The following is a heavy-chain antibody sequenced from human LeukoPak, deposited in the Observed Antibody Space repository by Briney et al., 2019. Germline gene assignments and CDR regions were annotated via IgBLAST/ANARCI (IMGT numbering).Heavy chain of an antibody. CDR1: AFSLNAYN. Sequence: GGSLRLSCAASAFSLNAYNMNWVRQAPGKGLEWVSSISYTGTYKYYADSVKGRFTISRDNSKNTLYLQMNSLRAEDTAVYYCARLGYGSGSYYKHYYGMDVWGQGTTVTVSS. CDR2: ISYTGTYK. D-gene: IGHD3-10*01. J-gene: IGHJ6*02. CDR3: ARLGYGSGSYYKHYYGMDV. V-gene: IGHV3-21*01.